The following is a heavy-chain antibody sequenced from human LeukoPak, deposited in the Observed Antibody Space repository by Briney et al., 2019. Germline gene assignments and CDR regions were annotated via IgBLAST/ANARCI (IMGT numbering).Heavy chain of an antibody. Sequence: PGGSLRLSCAASGFTFSSYAMSWVRQAPGKGLEWVSAISGSGGSTYYADSVKGRSTISRDNSKNTLYLQMNSLRAEDTAVYYCATDTYSSGWLDYWGQGTLVTVSS. CDR3: ATDTYSSGWLDY. CDR1: GFTFSSYA. J-gene: IGHJ4*02. D-gene: IGHD6-19*01. V-gene: IGHV3-23*01. CDR2: ISGSGGST.